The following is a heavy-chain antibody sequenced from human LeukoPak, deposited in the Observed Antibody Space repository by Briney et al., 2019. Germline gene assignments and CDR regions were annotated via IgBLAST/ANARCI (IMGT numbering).Heavy chain of an antibody. D-gene: IGHD1-1*01. Sequence: ASVKVSCKASGYTFTSYDINWVRQATGQVLEWMGWMNPNSGNTGYAQKFQGRVTITRNTSISTAYMELSSLRAEDTAVYYCANDRGKLETSPWYWGQGTLVTVSS. CDR2: MNPNSGNT. J-gene: IGHJ4*02. CDR3: ANDRGKLETSPWY. V-gene: IGHV1-8*03. CDR1: GYTFTSYD.